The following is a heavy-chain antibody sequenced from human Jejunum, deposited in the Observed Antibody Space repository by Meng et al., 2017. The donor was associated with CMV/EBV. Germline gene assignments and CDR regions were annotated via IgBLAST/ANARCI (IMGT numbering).Heavy chain of an antibody. Sequence: QVQPPESGPGLVKPSETLALRCPVSGGSINNYYWNWIRQSAGKGLEWIGRIYTSGSTNYNPSLQSRVTMSVDTSKNQFSLKLTSVTAADTAVYYCARGYSSDWYDYWGQGALVTVSS. D-gene: IGHD6-19*01. CDR3: ARGYSSDWYDY. V-gene: IGHV4-4*07. J-gene: IGHJ4*02. CDR2: IYTSGST. CDR1: GGSINNYY.